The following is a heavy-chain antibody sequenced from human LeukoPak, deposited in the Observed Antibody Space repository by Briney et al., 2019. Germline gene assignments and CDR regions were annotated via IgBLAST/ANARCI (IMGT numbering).Heavy chain of an antibody. D-gene: IGHD1-26*01. CDR1: GFTFSTYA. V-gene: IGHV3-30-3*01. Sequence: LGTSLRLSCAASGFTFSTYAIHWVRQAPGKGLEWVTVISFDGNNKYYADSVRGRFTISRDNSKNTVYLQMNSLRTEGTAIYYCAKDRAPGGNYYDFSDWGQGTLVTVSS. CDR2: ISFDGNNK. J-gene: IGHJ4*02. CDR3: AKDRAPGGNYYDFSD.